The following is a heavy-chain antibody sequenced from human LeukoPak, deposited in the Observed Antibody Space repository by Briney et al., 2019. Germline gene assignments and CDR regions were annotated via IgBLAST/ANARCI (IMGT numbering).Heavy chain of an antibody. V-gene: IGHV6-1*01. CDR1: GDCVSSNSAA. CDR2: TYYRSKWYN. D-gene: IGHD6-19*01. CDR3: ARALRYSSGWALDY. Sequence: SQTLSLTCAISGDCVSSNSAAWNWIRQSPSRGLEWLGRTYYRSKWYNDYAVSVKSRMTINPDTSKNQFSLQLNSVTPEDTAVYYCARALRYSSGWALDYWGQGTLVTVSS. J-gene: IGHJ4*02.